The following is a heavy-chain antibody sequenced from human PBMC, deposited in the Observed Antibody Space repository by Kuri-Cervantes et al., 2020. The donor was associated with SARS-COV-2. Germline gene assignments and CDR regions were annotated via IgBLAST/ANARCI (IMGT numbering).Heavy chain of an antibody. V-gene: IGHV3-23*01. Sequence: GESLKISCAASGFTFSSYAMSWVRQAPGKGLEWVLAISGSGGSTYYADSVKGRFTLSRDNAKNMLFLQMNSLRAEDTAVYYCVRDGDHWNFDYWGQGTLVTVSS. CDR1: GFTFSSYA. D-gene: IGHD1-1*01. J-gene: IGHJ4*02. CDR2: ISGSGGST. CDR3: VRDGDHWNFDY.